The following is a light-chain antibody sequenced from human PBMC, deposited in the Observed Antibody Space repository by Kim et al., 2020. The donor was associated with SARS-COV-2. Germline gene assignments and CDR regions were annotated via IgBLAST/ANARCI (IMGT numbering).Light chain of an antibody. J-gene: IGKJ1*01. Sequence: DMQMTQSPSTLSVSVGDRVTITCRASQSISSWLAWYQQKPGKAPKLLIYKASSLESGVPSRFSGSGSGTEFTLTISSLQPDDFATYYRQQYNSYSWTFGQGTKVDIK. CDR1: QSISSW. V-gene: IGKV1-5*03. CDR2: KAS. CDR3: QQYNSYSWT.